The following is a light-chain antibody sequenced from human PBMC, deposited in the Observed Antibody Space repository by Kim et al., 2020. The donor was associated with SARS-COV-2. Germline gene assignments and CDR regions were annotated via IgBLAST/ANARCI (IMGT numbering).Light chain of an antibody. Sequence: ASATRSGRASDSVSNYVAWHQQKPGQPPRLLICGASTGATSTPARFGGRGSGTDFTLTISSLQAEDVAVYYQQQYNNRPWTFGQGTKVDIK. J-gene: IGKJ1*01. CDR2: GAS. CDR3: QQYNNRPWT. V-gene: IGKV3-15*01. CDR1: DSVSNY.